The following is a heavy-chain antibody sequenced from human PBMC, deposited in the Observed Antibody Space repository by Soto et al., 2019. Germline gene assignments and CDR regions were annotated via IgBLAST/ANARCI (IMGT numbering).Heavy chain of an antibody. J-gene: IGHJ6*02. CDR1: GFTFSSYA. Sequence: PGGSLRLSCSASGFTFSSYAMHWVRQAPGKGLEYVSAISSNGGSTYYADSVKGRFTISRDNSKNTLYLQMSSLRAEDTAVYYCVNSRGSYRSNYYYYGMDVWGQGTTVTVSS. V-gene: IGHV3-64D*08. CDR2: ISSNGGST. CDR3: VNSRGSYRSNYYYYGMDV. D-gene: IGHD1-26*01.